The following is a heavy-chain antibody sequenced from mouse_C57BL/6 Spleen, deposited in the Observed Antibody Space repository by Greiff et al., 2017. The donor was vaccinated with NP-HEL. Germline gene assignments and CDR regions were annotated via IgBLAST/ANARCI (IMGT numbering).Heavy chain of an antibody. CDR3: TLIYYGNYAYV. J-gene: IGHJ1*03. V-gene: IGHV1-15*01. D-gene: IGHD2-1*01. CDR2: IDPETGGT. Sequence: VQLQQSGAELVRPGASVTLSCKASGYTFTDYEMHWVKQTPVHGLEWIGAIDPETGGTAYNQKFKGKAILTADKSSSTAYMELRSLTSEDSAVYYCTLIYYGNYAYVWGTGTTVTVSS. CDR1: GYTFTDYE.